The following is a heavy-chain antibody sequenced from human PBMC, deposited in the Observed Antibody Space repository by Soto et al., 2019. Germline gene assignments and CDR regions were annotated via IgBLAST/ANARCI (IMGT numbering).Heavy chain of an antibody. CDR3: ATGIQFGAYWYFDL. CDR1: GDSISKDAYY. D-gene: IGHD3-10*01. Sequence: QVRLQESGPGLVKPSQTLSLTCTVSGDSISKDAYYWTWIRQHPGKGLEWIGYVYYSGSTFYNPSLTSRLTLSVDTSKNQLSLKLSSVTAADTAVYYCATGIQFGAYWYFDLWGRGTLVSVSS. CDR2: VYYSGST. V-gene: IGHV4-31*03. J-gene: IGHJ2*01.